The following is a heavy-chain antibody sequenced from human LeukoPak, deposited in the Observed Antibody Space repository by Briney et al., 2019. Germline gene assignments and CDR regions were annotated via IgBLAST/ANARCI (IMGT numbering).Heavy chain of an antibody. D-gene: IGHD4-17*01. CDR3: ARDRSNGDYAFDY. CDR2: ISSYSSYI. CDR1: EFTFSSYD. J-gene: IGHJ4*02. V-gene: IGHV3-21*01. Sequence: NPGVALRLSCAASEFTFSSYDMNWARQAPGKGLEWVSSISSYSSYIYYADSVKGRFTISRDNAKNSLYLQMNSLRAEDTAVYYCARDRSNGDYAFDYWGQGALVTVSS.